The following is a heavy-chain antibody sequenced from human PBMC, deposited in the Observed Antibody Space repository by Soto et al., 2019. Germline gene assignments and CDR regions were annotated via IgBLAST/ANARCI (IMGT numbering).Heavy chain of an antibody. Sequence: EVQLVESGGGLVQPGRSLRLSCAASGFTFDDYAMHWVRQAPGKGLEWVSGISWNSGSIGYAESVKGRFTISRDNAKNSLYLQMNSLRAEDTALYYCAKDRALVLSFYVDYWGQGTLVTVSS. CDR2: ISWNSGSI. CDR3: AKDRALVLSFYVDY. J-gene: IGHJ4*02. D-gene: IGHD6-13*01. V-gene: IGHV3-9*01. CDR1: GFTFDDYA.